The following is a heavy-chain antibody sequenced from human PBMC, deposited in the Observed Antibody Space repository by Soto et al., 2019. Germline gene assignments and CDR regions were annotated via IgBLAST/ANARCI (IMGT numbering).Heavy chain of an antibody. CDR1: GGTFSSYA. V-gene: IGHV1-69*13. Sequence: SVKVSCKASGGTFSSYAISWVRQAPGQGLEWMGGIIPIIGTANYAQKFQGRVTITADESTSTAYMELSSLRSDDTAVYYCAISVNYDSSGYHAFDIWGQGTMVTVSS. D-gene: IGHD3-22*01. CDR3: AISVNYDSSGYHAFDI. CDR2: IIPIIGTA. J-gene: IGHJ3*02.